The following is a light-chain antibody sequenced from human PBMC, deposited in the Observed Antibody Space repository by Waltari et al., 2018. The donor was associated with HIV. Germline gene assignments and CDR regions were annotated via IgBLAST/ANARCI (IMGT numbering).Light chain of an antibody. Sequence: QSVLTQPPSASETPGQRVTIACSGTTSNVGSNFVSWYQPLPGTAPKLLIYRDNRRPSGVPDRFSGSKSGASASLAISGLRSEDEGDYYCATWDDSLGGFYVFGAGTKVTVL. V-gene: IGLV1-47*01. CDR1: TSNVGSNF. CDR3: ATWDDSLGGFYV. J-gene: IGLJ1*01. CDR2: RDN.